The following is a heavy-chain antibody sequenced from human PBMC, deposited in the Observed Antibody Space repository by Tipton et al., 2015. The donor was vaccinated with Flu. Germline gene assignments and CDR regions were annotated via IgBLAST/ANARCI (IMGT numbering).Heavy chain of an antibody. D-gene: IGHD3-22*01. J-gene: IGHJ3*02. CDR2: IYSGGST. CDR1: GFTVSNNY. V-gene: IGHV3-53*01. CDR3: ATTYYLGYYLDAFDT. Sequence: SLRLSCAASGFTVSNNYMSWVRQAPGKGLEWVSVIYSGGSTYYADSVKGRFTTSRDNSKNTLYLQMNSLRAEDTAVYYCATTYYLGYYLDAFDTWGQGTMVTVSS.